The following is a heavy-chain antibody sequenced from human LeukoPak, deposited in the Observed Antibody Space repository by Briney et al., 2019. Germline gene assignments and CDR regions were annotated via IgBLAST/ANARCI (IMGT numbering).Heavy chain of an antibody. D-gene: IGHD6-13*01. Sequence: SETLSLTCTVSGGSISSYYWSWIRQPPGKGLEWIGYIYYSGSTNYNPSLKSRVTISVDTSKNQFSLKLSSVTAADTAVYYCARGLPYSSSWYWFDPWGQGTLVTVSS. V-gene: IGHV4-59*01. CDR3: ARGLPYSSSWYWFDP. J-gene: IGHJ5*02. CDR2: IYYSGST. CDR1: GGSISSYY.